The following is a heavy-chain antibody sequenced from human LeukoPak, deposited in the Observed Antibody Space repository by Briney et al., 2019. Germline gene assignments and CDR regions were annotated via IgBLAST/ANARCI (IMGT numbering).Heavy chain of an antibody. Sequence: SETLSLTCTLNGDSLNGSHWSWIRQPPGKGLEWIGEINQSGGTHYNPALWSRLTISIDTSKNEFSLQLTSVTAADTGVYFCARVSDIMISFGGAISYFDYWGQGALVTVSS. CDR3: ARVSDIMISFGGAISYFDY. CDR2: INQSGGT. CDR1: GDSLNGSH. V-gene: IGHV4-34*01. J-gene: IGHJ4*02. D-gene: IGHD3-16*02.